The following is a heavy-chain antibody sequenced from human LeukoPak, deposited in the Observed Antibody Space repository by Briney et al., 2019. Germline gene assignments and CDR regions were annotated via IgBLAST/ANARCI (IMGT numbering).Heavy chain of an antibody. CDR1: GGSISSSTYY. V-gene: IGHV4-39*02. J-gene: IGHJ3*02. CDR2: ISYSGST. Sequence: PSETLSLTCTVSGGSISSSTYYWGWIRQPPGKGLDWIGSISYSGSTYYNPSLKSRVTISVDTSKNQVSLKLSSVTAADTAVYYCARDKREPRYAFDIWGQGTMVTVSS. CDR3: ARDKREPRYAFDI. D-gene: IGHD1-26*01.